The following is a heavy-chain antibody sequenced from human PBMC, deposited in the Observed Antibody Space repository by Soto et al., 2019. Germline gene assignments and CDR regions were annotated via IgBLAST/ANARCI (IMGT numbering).Heavy chain of an antibody. D-gene: IGHD4-17*01. CDR1: GFTVSSNY. CDR2: IYSGGST. Sequence: PGGSLRLSCAASGFTVSSNYMSWVRQAPGKGLEWVSVIYSGGSTHYADSVKGRFTISRDNSKNTLYLQMNSLRAEDTAVYYCARDQTTVTTTNYYYYYMDVWGKGTTVTVSS. CDR3: ARDQTTVTTTNYYYYYMDV. V-gene: IGHV3-66*01. J-gene: IGHJ6*03.